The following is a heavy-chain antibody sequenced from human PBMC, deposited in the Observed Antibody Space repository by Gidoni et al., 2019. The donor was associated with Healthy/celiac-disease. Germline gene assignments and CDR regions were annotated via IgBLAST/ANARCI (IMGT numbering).Heavy chain of an antibody. CDR1: GFTFSAYY. CDR2: ISSSGSTI. CDR3: ARDPPYYYDSSGRQGYFDY. V-gene: IGHV3-11*01. Sequence: QVQLVESGGGLVKPGGSLRLSCAASGFTFSAYYMSWIRQAPGKGLEWVSYISSSGSTIYYADSVKGRFTISRDNAKNSLYLQMNSLRAEDTAVYYCARDPPYYYDSSGRQGYFDYWGQGTLVTVSS. D-gene: IGHD3-22*01. J-gene: IGHJ4*02.